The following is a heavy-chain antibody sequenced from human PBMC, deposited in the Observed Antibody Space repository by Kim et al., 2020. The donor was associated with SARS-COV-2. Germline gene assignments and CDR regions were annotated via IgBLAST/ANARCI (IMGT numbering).Heavy chain of an antibody. Sequence: GGSLRLSCAASGFMFGSYWMFWVRQAPGNGLEWVSRINPDSSTTDYADSVKGRFTVSRDNAKNTLYLQMSSLTAEDTATYYCTKDVGWHGMDVWGQGTTVTVSS. CDR1: GFMFGSYW. CDR3: TKDVGWHGMDV. V-gene: IGHV3-74*01. CDR2: INPDSSTT. J-gene: IGHJ6*02.